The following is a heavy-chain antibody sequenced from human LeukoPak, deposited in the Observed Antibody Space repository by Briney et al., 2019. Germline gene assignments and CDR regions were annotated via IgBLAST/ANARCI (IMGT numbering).Heavy chain of an antibody. J-gene: IGHJ4*02. V-gene: IGHV3-23*01. CDR1: GFTVANYP. CDR2: IRASDGST. D-gene: IGHD6-19*01. CDR3: AKLTSGWFEDF. Sequence: PGGSLRLSCAASGFTVANYPMTWVRQAPGKGLEWVSAIRASDGSTFYADSVKGRFTISSDSSKNTLYLQMNSLRAEDTAVYYCAKLTSGWFEDFWGQGTLVTVSS.